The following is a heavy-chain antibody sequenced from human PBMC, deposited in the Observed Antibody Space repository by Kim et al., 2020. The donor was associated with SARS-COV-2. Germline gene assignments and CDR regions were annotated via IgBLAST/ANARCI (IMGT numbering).Heavy chain of an antibody. CDR3: ARGSVAGLNFDY. J-gene: IGHJ4*02. V-gene: IGHV3-30*07. D-gene: IGHD6-19*01. Sequence: YAGPEKGRFTIPRDNSKNTLYLQMNSLRGEDTAVYYCARGSVAGLNFDYWGQGTLVTVSS.